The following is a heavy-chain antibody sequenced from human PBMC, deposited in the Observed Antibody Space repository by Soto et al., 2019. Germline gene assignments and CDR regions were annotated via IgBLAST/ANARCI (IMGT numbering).Heavy chain of an antibody. CDR1: GFTLRNYA. CDR3: AKGMYYYDSSGYRLFDY. Sequence: GGSLRLSCAASGFTLRNYAMNWVRQAPGKGLEWVSGISVSGGSTYYADSVKGRFTVSRDNSKNTVFLQMNSLRAEDTAVYFCAKGMYYYDSSGYRLFDYWGQGTLVTVSS. CDR2: ISVSGGST. D-gene: IGHD3-22*01. J-gene: IGHJ4*02. V-gene: IGHV3-23*01.